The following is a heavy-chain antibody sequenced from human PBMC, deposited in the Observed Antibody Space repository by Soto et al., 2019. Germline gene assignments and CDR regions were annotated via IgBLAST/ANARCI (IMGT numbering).Heavy chain of an antibody. Sequence: PGGSLRLSCAASGFTFSSYAMSWVRQAPGKGLEWVSAISGSGGSTYYADSVKGRFTISRDNSKNTLYLQMDSLRAEDTAVYYCAKVQQLVAYYYGMDVWRQGTTVTVSS. V-gene: IGHV3-23*01. D-gene: IGHD6-13*01. CDR3: AKVQQLVAYYYGMDV. CDR2: ISGSGGST. J-gene: IGHJ6*02. CDR1: GFTFSSYA.